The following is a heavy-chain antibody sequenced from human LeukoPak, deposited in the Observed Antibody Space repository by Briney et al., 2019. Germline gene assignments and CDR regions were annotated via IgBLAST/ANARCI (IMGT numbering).Heavy chain of an antibody. CDR1: GFTFSSYG. V-gene: IGHV3-30*18. CDR2: ISYDGSNK. CDR3: AKERRAMVRGVTPWFDY. Sequence: GGSLRLSCAASGFTFSSYGMHWVRQAPGKGLEWVAVISYDGSNKYYADSVKGRFTISRDNSKNTLYLQMNSLRAEDAAVYYCAKERRAMVRGVTPWFDYWGQGTLVTVSS. D-gene: IGHD3-10*01. J-gene: IGHJ4*02.